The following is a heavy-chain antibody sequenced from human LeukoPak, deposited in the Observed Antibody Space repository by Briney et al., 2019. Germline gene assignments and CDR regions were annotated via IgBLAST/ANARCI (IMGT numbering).Heavy chain of an antibody. J-gene: IGHJ4*02. CDR1: GFSFSRYA. Sequence: GGSLRLSCVASGFSFSRYAMHWVRQAPGKGLEWLAGISYDGRPKFYTDSVKGRFTISRDNAKTSLYLQMNSLRAEDTALYYCAKDLGPGSMATSPGFDYWGQGTLVTVSS. CDR3: AKDLGPGSMATSPGFDY. CDR2: ISYDGRPK. V-gene: IGHV3-30*18. D-gene: IGHD5-24*01.